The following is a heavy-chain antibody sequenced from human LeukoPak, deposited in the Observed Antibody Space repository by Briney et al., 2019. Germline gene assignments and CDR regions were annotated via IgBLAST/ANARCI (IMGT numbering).Heavy chain of an antibody. CDR3: ARVGVFEAAAGQFDY. J-gene: IGHJ4*02. V-gene: IGHV3-74*01. Sequence: AGGSLRLSCAASGLTFSSYWMHWVRQAPGKGLVWASRINSGGSDTTYADSVKGRFTISRDNAKNTLYLQMNSLRAEDTAMYYCARVGVFEAAAGQFDYWGQGTLVTVSS. CDR1: GLTFSSYW. D-gene: IGHD6-13*01. CDR2: INSGGSDT.